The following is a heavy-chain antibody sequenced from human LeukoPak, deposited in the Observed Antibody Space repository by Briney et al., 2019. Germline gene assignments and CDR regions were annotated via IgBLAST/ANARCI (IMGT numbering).Heavy chain of an antibody. V-gene: IGHV1-18*01. J-gene: IGHJ6*02. D-gene: IGHD1-14*01. Sequence: ASVKVSCKASGYTFTSYGISWVRQAPGQGLEWMGWISAYNGNTNYAQKVQGRVTMSTDTSTSTAYMELRSLRSDDTAVYYCAREETHHVYYGMDVWGQGTMVTVSS. CDR3: AREETHHVYYGMDV. CDR1: GYTFTSYG. CDR2: ISAYNGNT.